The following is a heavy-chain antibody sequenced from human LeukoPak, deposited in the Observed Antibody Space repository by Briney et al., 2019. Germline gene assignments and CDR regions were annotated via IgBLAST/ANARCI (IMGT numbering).Heavy chain of an antibody. V-gene: IGHV1-46*01. Sequence: ASAKVSCKASGYTLTSYYMHWVRQAPGQGLEWMGIINPSGGSTSYAEKFQGRATMTRDTSTSTVYMELSSLRFEDTAVYYCARGYNWNDPGDYWGQGTLVTVSS. J-gene: IGHJ4*02. CDR1: GYTLTSYY. CDR2: INPSGGST. D-gene: IGHD1-1*01. CDR3: ARGYNWNDPGDY.